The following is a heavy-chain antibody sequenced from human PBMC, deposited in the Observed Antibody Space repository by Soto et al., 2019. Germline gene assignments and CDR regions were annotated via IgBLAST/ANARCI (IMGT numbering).Heavy chain of an antibody. V-gene: IGHV1-69*13. CDR1: GCTFSSYA. D-gene: IGHD2-2*01. CDR2: IIPIFGTA. Sequence: SVKVSCKASGCTFSSYAISWVRQAPGQGLEWMGGIIPIFGTANYAQKFQGRVTITADESTGTAYMELSSLRSEDTAVYYCARDQRYDCSSTSCSSYFAYGMDVSDQGTRVTVSS. J-gene: IGHJ6*02. CDR3: ARDQRYDCSSTSCSSYFAYGMDV.